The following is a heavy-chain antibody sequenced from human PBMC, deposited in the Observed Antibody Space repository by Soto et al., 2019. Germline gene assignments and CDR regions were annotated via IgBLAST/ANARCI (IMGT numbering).Heavy chain of an antibody. CDR3: AREHCSGGSCYRTNHPNYFDY. V-gene: IGHV3-30-3*01. CDR1: GFTFSSYA. D-gene: IGHD2-15*01. J-gene: IGHJ4*02. CDR2: ISYDGSNK. Sequence: SLRLSCAASGFTFSSYAMHWVRQAPGKGLEWVAVISYDGSNKYYADSVKGRFTISRDNSKNTLYLQMNSLRAEDTAVYYCAREHCSGGSCYRTNHPNYFDYWGQGTLVTVSS.